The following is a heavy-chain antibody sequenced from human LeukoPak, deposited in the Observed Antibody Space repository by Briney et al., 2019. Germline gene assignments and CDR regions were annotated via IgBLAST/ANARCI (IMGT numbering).Heavy chain of an antibody. J-gene: IGHJ5*02. CDR1: GGSIKSDTCY. V-gene: IGHV4-61*02. Sequence: SETLSLTCTVSGGSIKSDTCYGAWIRQPAGKGLEWIGRGFNTGGPRYNPSLKSRVTISIDTSQHHSSPKLSYVRAPAPAVPYCARDRGITTARGVPSWFDPWGQGTLVTVSS. D-gene: IGHD3-10*01. CDR2: GFNTGGP. CDR3: ARDRGITTARGVPSWFDP.